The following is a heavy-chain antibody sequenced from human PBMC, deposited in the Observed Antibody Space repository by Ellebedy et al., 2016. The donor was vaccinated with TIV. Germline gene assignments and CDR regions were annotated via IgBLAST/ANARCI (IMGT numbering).Heavy chain of an antibody. CDR1: GFTFSNYW. Sequence: GGSLRLXXGASGFTFSNYWMHWVRQGQGKGLEWVSLINDDGSSRKYPDSVKGRFTVSRDNAKNILYLEMNSLKVEDTAVYYCARDCDATSCYTGADGHWGRGTLVTVSS. CDR3: ARDCDATSCYTGADGH. CDR2: INDDGSSR. V-gene: IGHV3-74*03. D-gene: IGHD2-2*01. J-gene: IGHJ4*02.